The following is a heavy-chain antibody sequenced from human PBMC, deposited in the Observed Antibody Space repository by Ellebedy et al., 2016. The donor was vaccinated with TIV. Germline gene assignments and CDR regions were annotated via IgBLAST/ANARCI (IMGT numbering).Heavy chain of an antibody. Sequence: AASVKVSCKASGVTFRRYAVSWVRQAPGQGLEWMGRLIPMYGTTHYAQKLQGRVTIAADESTNTAFMELSSLKSEDTAIYDCARGEYRNRFDPWGQGTLVTGSS. D-gene: IGHD3-10*01. CDR3: ARGEYRNRFDP. CDR1: GVTFRRYA. J-gene: IGHJ5*02. V-gene: IGHV1-69*13. CDR2: LIPMYGTT.